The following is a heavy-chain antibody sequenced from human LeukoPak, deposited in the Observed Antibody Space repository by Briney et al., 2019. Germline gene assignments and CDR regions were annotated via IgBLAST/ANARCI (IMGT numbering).Heavy chain of an antibody. CDR3: ARSARYYYDSNGYSEENAFDI. D-gene: IGHD3-22*01. V-gene: IGHV5-51*01. J-gene: IGHJ3*02. Sequence: GESLKISCKGSGYSFTSYWIGWVRQMPGKGLEWMGIIYPGDSDTRYSPSFQGQVTISADKSISTAYLQWSSLKASDTAMYYCARSARYYYDSNGYSEENAFDIWGQGTMVTVSS. CDR1: GYSFTSYW. CDR2: IYPGDSDT.